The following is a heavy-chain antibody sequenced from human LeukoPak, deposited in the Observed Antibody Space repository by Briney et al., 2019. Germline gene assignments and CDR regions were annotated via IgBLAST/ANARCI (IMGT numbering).Heavy chain of an antibody. CDR3: ARMGFYYYYMDV. V-gene: IGHV4-61*02. Sequence: SETLSLICTVSGLSISSGSYYWRWIRQPAGEGLEWLRRIYTSGSTNYNPSLKSRVTISVDTSKNQFSLKMSSVTAADTAVYYCARMGFYYYYMDVWGKGTTVTVSS. CDR1: GLSISSGSYY. D-gene: IGHD3-16*01. J-gene: IGHJ6*03. CDR2: IYTSGST.